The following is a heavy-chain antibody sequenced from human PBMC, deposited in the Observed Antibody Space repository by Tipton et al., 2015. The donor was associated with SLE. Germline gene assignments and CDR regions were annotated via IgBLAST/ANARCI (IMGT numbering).Heavy chain of an antibody. CDR1: GFTFSSYS. CDR3: ARDQVVTATFYWYFDL. J-gene: IGHJ2*01. V-gene: IGHV3-21*01. Sequence: SLRLSCAASGFTFSSYSMNWVRQAPGKGLEWVSSISSSSSYIYYADSVQGRFTISRDNSKNTLYLQMNSLRAEDTAVYYCARDQVVTATFYWYFDLWGRGTLVTVSS. CDR2: ISSSSSYI. D-gene: IGHD2-21*02.